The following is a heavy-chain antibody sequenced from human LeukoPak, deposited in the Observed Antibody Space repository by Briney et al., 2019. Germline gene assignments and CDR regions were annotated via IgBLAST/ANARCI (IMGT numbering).Heavy chain of an antibody. CDR3: AKGIGQYCSSTSCYWFDY. D-gene: IGHD2-2*01. CDR2: ISGSGGST. Sequence: GGSLRLSCAASGFTFSSYAMSWVRQAPGKGLEWVSAISGSGGSTYYADSVKGRFTISRDNSKNTLYLQMNSLRAEDTAVYYCAKGIGQYCSSTSCYWFDYWGQGTLVTVSS. V-gene: IGHV3-23*01. J-gene: IGHJ4*02. CDR1: GFTFSSYA.